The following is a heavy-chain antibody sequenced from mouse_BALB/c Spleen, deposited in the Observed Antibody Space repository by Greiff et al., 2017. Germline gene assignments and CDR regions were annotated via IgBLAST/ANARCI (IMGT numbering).Heavy chain of an antibody. CDR3: ARHECDGYYLYYFDY. J-gene: IGHJ2*01. V-gene: IGHV5-12-1*01. Sequence: EVKLEESGGGLVKPGGSLKLSCAASGFAFSSYDMSWVRQTPEKRLEWVAYISSGGGSTYYPDTVKGRFTISRDNAKNTLYLQMSSLKSEDTAMYYCARHECDGYYLYYFDYWGQGTTLTVSS. CDR1: GFAFSSYD. CDR2: ISSGGGST. D-gene: IGHD2-3*01.